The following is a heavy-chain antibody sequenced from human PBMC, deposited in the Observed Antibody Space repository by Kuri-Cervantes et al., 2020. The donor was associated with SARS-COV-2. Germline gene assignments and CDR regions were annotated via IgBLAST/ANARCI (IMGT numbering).Heavy chain of an antibody. D-gene: IGHD2-21*01. V-gene: IGHV3-21*01. CDR1: GFTFSDYY. J-gene: IGHJ6*03. CDR3: ARIAGEGPIYYYYMDV. Sequence: GGSLRLSCAASGFTFSDYYMSWVRQAPGKALQWVSSISGSGSYIYYADSMKGRFTVSRDSAKNSLYLQMNSLGGEDTAVYYCARIAGEGPIYYYYMDVWGKGTTVTVSS. CDR2: ISGSGSYI.